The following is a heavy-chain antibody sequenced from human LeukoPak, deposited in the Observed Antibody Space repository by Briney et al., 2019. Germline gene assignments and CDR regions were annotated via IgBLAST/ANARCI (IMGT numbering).Heavy chain of an antibody. CDR1: GFTFSSYA. D-gene: IGHD2-2*01. J-gene: IGHJ4*02. Sequence: PGGSLRLSCAASGFTFSSYAMSWVRQAPGKGLEWVSIISGIGGITYYPDSVKGRFTTSRDNSKNTLYLQMNSLRAEDTAVYYCAKLYCSSTSCSRGGYFDYWAGEPWSPSPQ. V-gene: IGHV3-23*01. CDR2: ISGIGGIT. CDR3: AKLYCSSTSCSRGGYFDY.